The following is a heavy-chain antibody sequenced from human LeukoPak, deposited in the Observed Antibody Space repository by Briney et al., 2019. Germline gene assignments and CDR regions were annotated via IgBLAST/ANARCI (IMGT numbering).Heavy chain of an antibody. D-gene: IGHD4-17*01. J-gene: IGHJ4*02. V-gene: IGHV4-34*01. CDR3: ARGLSMTTVTPFDY. CDR2: INHSGST. Sequence: PSETLSLNCAVYGGSFSGYYWSWIRQPPGKGLEWIGEINHSGSTNYNPSLKSRVTITVNTSKNQFSLKLSSVTAADAAVYYCARGLSMTTVTPFDYGGQGTLVTVSS. CDR1: GGSFSGYY.